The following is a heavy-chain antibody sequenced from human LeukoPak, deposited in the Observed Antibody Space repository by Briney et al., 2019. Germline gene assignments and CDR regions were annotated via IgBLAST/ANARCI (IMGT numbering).Heavy chain of an antibody. CDR2: ISGSGGGT. CDR3: AKADSSGYYFEY. Sequence: PGGSLRLPCAASGFTFSSYAMSWVRQAPGKGLEWVSAISGSGGGTYYADSVKGRFTISRDNSKNTLYLQMNSLRAEDTAVYYCAKADSSGYYFEYWGQGTLVTVSS. D-gene: IGHD3-22*01. V-gene: IGHV3-23*01. CDR1: GFTFSSYA. J-gene: IGHJ4*02.